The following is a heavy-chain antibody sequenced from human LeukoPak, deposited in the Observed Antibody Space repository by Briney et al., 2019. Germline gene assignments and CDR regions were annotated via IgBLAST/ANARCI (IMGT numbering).Heavy chain of an antibody. CDR1: GFTFSNAW. Sequence: GGSLRLSCAASGFTFSNAWMSWVRQAPGKGLEWVGRIKSKTDGGTTDYAAPVKGRFTISRDDSKNTLYLQMNSLKTEDTAVYYCTTAGDYSSYYYYGMDVWGQGTTVTVSS. CDR2: IKSKTDGGTT. V-gene: IGHV3-15*01. CDR3: TTAGDYSSYYYYGMDV. D-gene: IGHD4-17*01. J-gene: IGHJ6*02.